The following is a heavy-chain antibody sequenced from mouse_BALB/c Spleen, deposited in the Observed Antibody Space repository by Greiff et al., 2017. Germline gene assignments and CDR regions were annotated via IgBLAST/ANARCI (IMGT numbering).Heavy chain of an antibody. CDR2: INPGSGGT. D-gene: IGHD2-4*01. V-gene: IGHV1-54*01. CDR3: ARAYDYDYAMDY. J-gene: IGHJ4*01. Sequence: VQLQQSGAELVRPGTSVKVSCKASGYAFTNYLIEWVQQRPGQGLEWIGVINPGSGGTNYNEKFKGKATLTADKSSSTAYMQLSSLTSDDSAVYFCARAYDYDYAMDYWGQGTSVTVSS. CDR1: GYAFTNYL.